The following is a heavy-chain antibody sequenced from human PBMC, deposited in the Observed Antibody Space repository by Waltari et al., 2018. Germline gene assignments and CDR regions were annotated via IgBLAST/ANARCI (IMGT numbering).Heavy chain of an antibody. J-gene: IGHJ4*02. CDR2: IIPSFGTA. V-gene: IGHV1-69*13. CDR3: ARTRESSSGYRRPFDY. CDR1: GGTFSSYA. Sequence: QVQLVQSGAAVKKPGSSVKVSCKASGGTFSSYAISWVRQAPGQGREWMGGIIPSFGTANYAQKFQGRVTITADESTSTAYMELSSLRSEDTAVYDCARTRESSSGYRRPFDYWGQGTLVTVSS. D-gene: IGHD3-22*01.